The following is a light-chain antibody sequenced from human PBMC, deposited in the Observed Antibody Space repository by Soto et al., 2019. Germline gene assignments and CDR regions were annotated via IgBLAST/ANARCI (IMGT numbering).Light chain of an antibody. CDR3: ATWDDSLSGWV. Sequence: QSALTPPPSASGTPGQRVTVVWSGSTSKIGRSNIKWYQQFPGTAPKLLLSRNDQPPLGVPDRFSGSKSGTSASLAISGLQSEDEADDYCATWDDSLSGWVVGGGTQLTVL. V-gene: IGLV1-44*01. CDR1: TSKIGRSN. CDR2: RND. J-gene: IGLJ3*02.